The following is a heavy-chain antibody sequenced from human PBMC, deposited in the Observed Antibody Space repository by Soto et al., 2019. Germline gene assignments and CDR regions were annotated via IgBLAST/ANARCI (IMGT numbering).Heavy chain of an antibody. J-gene: IGHJ1*01. CDR3: ARGESSGWSRTEYCHH. V-gene: IGHV3-30-3*01. CDR1: GFTLSRYA. D-gene: IGHD6-19*01. Sequence: QVQLVESGGGVVQPGRSLRLSCAASGFTLSRYAVHWVRQAPGKGLEWLAVVSYDGNSKYYADSVKGRFTISSDNSKNTLFVQMNSLRVADTAVYYGARGESSGWSRTEYCHHWGQGTLVIVSS. CDR2: VSYDGNSK.